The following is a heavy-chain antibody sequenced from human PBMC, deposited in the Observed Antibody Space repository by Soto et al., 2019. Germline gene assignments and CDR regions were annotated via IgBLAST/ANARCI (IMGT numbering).Heavy chain of an antibody. V-gene: IGHV1-3*01. Sequence: ASVKVSCKASGYTFTSYAMHWVRQAPGQRLEWMGWINAGNGNTKYSQKFQGRVTITRDTSASTAYMELSSLRSEDTAVYYCAIDLSPSGSLYYYYYGMDVWGQGTTVTVSS. D-gene: IGHD1-26*01. CDR3: AIDLSPSGSLYYYYYGMDV. J-gene: IGHJ6*02. CDR2: INAGNGNT. CDR1: GYTFTSYA.